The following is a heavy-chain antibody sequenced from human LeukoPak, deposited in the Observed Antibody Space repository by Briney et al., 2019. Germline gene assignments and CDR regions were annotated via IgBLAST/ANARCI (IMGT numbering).Heavy chain of an antibody. Sequence: GESLKISCKVSGYTFTYYWIGWVRQMPGKGLEWMGIIYPGDSDTRYSPSLQGQVTISADKSISTTYLQWSSLKASDTAMYYCARSYSSSWEYWGQGTLVTVSS. CDR2: IYPGDSDT. J-gene: IGHJ4*02. CDR3: ARSYSSSWEY. V-gene: IGHV5-51*01. CDR1: GYTFTYYW. D-gene: IGHD6-13*01.